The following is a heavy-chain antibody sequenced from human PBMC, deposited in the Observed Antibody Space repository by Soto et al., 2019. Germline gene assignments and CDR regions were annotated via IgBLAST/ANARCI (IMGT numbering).Heavy chain of an antibody. J-gene: IGHJ3*02. Sequence: GASVKVSCKASGYTFTGYYMHWVRQAPGQGLEWMGWINPNSGGTNYAQKFQGWVTMTRDTSISTAYMELSRLRSDDTAVYYCARGGAPATIAAAADDAFEIWGQGTMVTVSS. CDR2: INPNSGGT. CDR1: GYTFTGYY. D-gene: IGHD6-13*01. CDR3: ARGGAPATIAAAADDAFEI. V-gene: IGHV1-2*04.